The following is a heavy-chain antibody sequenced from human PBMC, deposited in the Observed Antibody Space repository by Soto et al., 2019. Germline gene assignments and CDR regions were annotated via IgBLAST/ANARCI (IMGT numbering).Heavy chain of an antibody. J-gene: IGHJ4*02. V-gene: IGHV4-34*01. D-gene: IGHD4-17*01. CDR2: INHSGST. Sequence: SETLSLTCAVYGGSFSGYYWSWIRQPPGKGLEWIGEINHSGSTNYNPSLKSRVTISVDTSKNQFSLKLSSVTAADTAVYYCARDLGEEGWYFDYWGQGTLVTVSS. CDR1: GGSFSGYY. CDR3: ARDLGEEGWYFDY.